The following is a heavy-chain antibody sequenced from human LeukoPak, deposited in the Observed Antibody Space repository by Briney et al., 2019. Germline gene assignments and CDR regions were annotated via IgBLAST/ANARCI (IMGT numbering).Heavy chain of an antibody. CDR3: ARDSVGATRDQAFQH. D-gene: IGHD1-26*01. CDR1: GYSLSSGYY. J-gene: IGHJ1*01. V-gene: IGHV4-38-2*02. CDR2: IYHSGST. Sequence: PSETLSLTCTVSGYSLSSGYYWGWIRQPPGKGLAWIGGIYHSGSTYYNPSLKSRVTISVDTSKNQFSLKLSSVTAADTAVYYCARDSVGATRDQAFQHWARAPWSPSLQ.